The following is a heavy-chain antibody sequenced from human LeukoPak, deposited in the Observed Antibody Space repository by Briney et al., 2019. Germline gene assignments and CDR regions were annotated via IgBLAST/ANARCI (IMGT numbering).Heavy chain of an antibody. CDR2: INPNSGGT. J-gene: IGHJ4*02. V-gene: IGHV1-2*02. CDR1: GYTFTGYY. D-gene: IGHD3-22*01. Sequence: ASVKVSCKASGYTFTGYYMHWVRQAPGQGLEWMGWINPNSGGTNYAQKFQGRVTMTRDTSISTAYMELSRLRADDTAVSYWATVNLDRSGYDPLDYWGQGPLVPASS. CDR3: ATVNLDRSGYDPLDY.